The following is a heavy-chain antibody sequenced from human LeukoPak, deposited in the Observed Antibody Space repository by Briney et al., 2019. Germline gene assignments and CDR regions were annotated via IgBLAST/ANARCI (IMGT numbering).Heavy chain of an antibody. V-gene: IGHV3-21*01. CDR3: ARADWDTAMIDY. CDR2: ISSSTSYI. Sequence: GGSLRLSCAASGFIFSTYSMNWVRQAPGKGLEWVSSISSSTSYIYYADSVKGRFTISRDNAKNSLYLQMNSLRAEDTAVYYCARADWDTAMIDYWGQGTLVTVSS. J-gene: IGHJ4*02. CDR1: GFIFSTYS. D-gene: IGHD5-18*01.